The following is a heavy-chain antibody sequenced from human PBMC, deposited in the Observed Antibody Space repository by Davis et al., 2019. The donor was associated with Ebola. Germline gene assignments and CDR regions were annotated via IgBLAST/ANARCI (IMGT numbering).Heavy chain of an antibody. CDR1: GFTFDDYA. Sequence: SLKISCAASGFTFDDYAMHWVRQAPGKGLEWVSGISWNSGSIGYADSVKGRFTISRDNAKNSLYLQMNSLRAEDTAVYYCAKDRAYSGYPDGGYWGQGTLVTVSS. CDR3: AKDRAYSGYPDGGY. D-gene: IGHD5-12*01. CDR2: ISWNSGSI. J-gene: IGHJ4*02. V-gene: IGHV3-9*01.